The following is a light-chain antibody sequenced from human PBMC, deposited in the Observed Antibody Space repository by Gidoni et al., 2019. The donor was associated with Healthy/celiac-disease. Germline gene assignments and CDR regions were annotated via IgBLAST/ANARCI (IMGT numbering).Light chain of an antibody. V-gene: IGKV3-11*02. CDR3: QQRSNWPPIT. CDR2: DAS. CDR1: QSVSSY. Sequence: ETVLTQSPATLSLSPGERATLSCRASQSVSSYLAGYQQKPGQAPRLLIYDASHRATGIPARCSSSGPGRDFTLTISSLEPEDFAVYYCQQRSNWPPITFGQGTRLEIK. J-gene: IGKJ5*01.